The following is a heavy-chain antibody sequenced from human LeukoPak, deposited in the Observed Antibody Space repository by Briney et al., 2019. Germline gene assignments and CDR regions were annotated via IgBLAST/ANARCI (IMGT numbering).Heavy chain of an antibody. D-gene: IGHD2-2*01. J-gene: IGHJ4*02. CDR3: ASDFIVVVPAAMEVNAY. V-gene: IGHV3-74*01. CDR1: GFTFSSYW. Sequence: GSLLLCCAASGFTFSSYWMHWGRQAPGKGLVWVSRINSDGSSTSYADSVKGRFTISRDNAKNTLYLQMNSLRAEDTAVYYCASDFIVVVPAAMEVNAYWGQGTLVTVSS. CDR2: INSDGSST.